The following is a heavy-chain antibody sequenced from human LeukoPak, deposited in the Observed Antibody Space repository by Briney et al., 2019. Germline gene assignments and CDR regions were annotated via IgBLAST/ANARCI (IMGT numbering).Heavy chain of an antibody. CDR1: GFTFSTYG. Sequence: LRLSCAASGFTFSTYGMHWIRQPPGKGLEWIGEINHSGSTNYNPSLKSRVTISVDTSKNQFSLKLSSVTAADTAVYYCARGGIAQYWGQGTLVTVSS. J-gene: IGHJ4*02. CDR3: ARGGIAQY. CDR2: INHSGST. V-gene: IGHV4-34*01. D-gene: IGHD6-13*01.